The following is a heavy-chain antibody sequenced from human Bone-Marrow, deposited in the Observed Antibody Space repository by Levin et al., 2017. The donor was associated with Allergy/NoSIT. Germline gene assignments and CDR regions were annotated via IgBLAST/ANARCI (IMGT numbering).Heavy chain of an antibody. CDR2: ISGSGTTI. D-gene: IGHD6-19*01. J-gene: IGHJ4*02. CDR3: ARVVRTVAAGETDY. V-gene: IGHV3-11*01. CDR1: GFTFSNYY. Sequence: GESLKISCAASGFTFSNYYMSWIRQAPGTGLEWLSYISGSGTTIYADSVKGRFTISRDNAKNSLYLQMNSLRAEDTAVYYCARVVRTVAAGETDYWGQGTLVTVSS.